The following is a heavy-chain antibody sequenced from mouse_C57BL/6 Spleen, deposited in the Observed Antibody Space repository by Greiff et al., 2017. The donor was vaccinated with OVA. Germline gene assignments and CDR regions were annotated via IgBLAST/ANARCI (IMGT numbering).Heavy chain of an antibody. CDR3: SLITTVVATGYFDV. CDR1: GFSLTSYG. Sequence: VKLMESGPGLVAPSQSLSITCTVSGFSLTSYGVSWVRQPPGKGLEWLGVRWGDGSTNYHSALISRLSISNDNSKSQVFLKLNSLQTDDTATYYCSLITTVVATGYFDVWGTGTTVTVSS. J-gene: IGHJ1*03. D-gene: IGHD1-1*01. CDR2: RWGDGST. V-gene: IGHV2-3*01.